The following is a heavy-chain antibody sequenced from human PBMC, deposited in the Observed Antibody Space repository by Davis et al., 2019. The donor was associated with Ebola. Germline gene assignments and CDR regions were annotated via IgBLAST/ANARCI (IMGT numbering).Heavy chain of an antibody. CDR2: INAGNGNT. V-gene: IGHV1-3*01. Sequence: GGSLRLSCAASGFTFTSYAMHWVRQAPGQRLEWMGWINAGNGNTKYSQKFQGRVTITRDTSASTAYMELSSLRSEDTAVYYCARYRAVAGTQYYGMDVWGQGTTVTVSS. D-gene: IGHD6-19*01. CDR3: ARYRAVAGTQYYGMDV. J-gene: IGHJ6*02. CDR1: GFTFTSYA.